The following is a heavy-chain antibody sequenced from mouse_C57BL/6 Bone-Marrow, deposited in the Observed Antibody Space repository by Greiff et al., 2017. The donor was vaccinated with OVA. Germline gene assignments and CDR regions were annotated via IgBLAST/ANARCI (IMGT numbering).Heavy chain of an antibody. Sequence: QVQLQQPGAELVMPGASVKLYCKASGYTFTSYWMHWVKQRPGQGLEWIGEIDPSDSYINYNQNLKGKFTLTVDNSTSTAYMQRSSLTSEDSAVYYSARSLLRYPYYAMDYWGQGTSVTVSS. V-gene: IGHV1-69*01. CDR1: GYTFTSYW. CDR2: IDPSDSYI. CDR3: ARSLLRYPYYAMDY. D-gene: IGHD1-1*01. J-gene: IGHJ4*01.